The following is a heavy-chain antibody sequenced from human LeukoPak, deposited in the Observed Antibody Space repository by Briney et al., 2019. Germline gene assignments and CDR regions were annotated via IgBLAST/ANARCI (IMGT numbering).Heavy chain of an antibody. CDR1: GYTFTSYY. CDR2: INPSGGST. J-gene: IGHJ3*02. V-gene: IGHV1-46*01. D-gene: IGHD2-15*01. CDR3: ARDPATLDFDI. Sequence: ASVKVSCKASGYTFTSYYMHWVRQAPGQGLEWMGIINPSGGSTSYAQKFQGRVTMTRDMSTSTVYMELSSLRSEDTAVYYCARDPATLDFDIWGQGTMVTVSS.